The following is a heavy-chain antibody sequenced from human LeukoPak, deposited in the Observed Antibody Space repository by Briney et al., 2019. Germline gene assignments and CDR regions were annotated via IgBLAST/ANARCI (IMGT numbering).Heavy chain of an antibody. CDR2: ISAYNGNT. Sequence: GASVKVSCEASGYTFTSYDISWVRQAPGQGLEWVGWISAYNGNTNYAQKFQGRVTMTTDTSTSTAYMDLRSLRSDDTALYYCARVWSLASAGPDFDYWGQGTLVTVSS. CDR3: ARVWSLASAGPDFDY. V-gene: IGHV1-18*01. CDR1: GYTFTSYD. D-gene: IGHD6-13*01. J-gene: IGHJ4*02.